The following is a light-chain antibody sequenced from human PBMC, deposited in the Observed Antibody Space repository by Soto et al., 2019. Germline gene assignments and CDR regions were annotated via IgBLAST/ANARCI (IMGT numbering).Light chain of an antibody. J-gene: IGKJ1*01. CDR3: QHYNSYSVA. V-gene: IGKV1-5*03. Sequence: DIQMTQSPSTLSGSVGDRVTITCRASQTISSWLAWYQQKPGKAPKLLIYKASTLKSGDPSRFSGSGSGTEFTLTISSLQPDDFATYYCQHYNSYSVAFGQGTKVDIK. CDR2: KAS. CDR1: QTISSW.